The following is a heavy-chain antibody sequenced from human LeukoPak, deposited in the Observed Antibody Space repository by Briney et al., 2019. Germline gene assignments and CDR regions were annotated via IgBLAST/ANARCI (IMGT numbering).Heavy chain of an antibody. CDR1: GYTFTGYH. D-gene: IGHD2-15*01. V-gene: IGHV1-2*02. Sequence: ASVKVSCKASGYTFTGYHIHWVRQAPRQGLEWMGWINPNSGGTNYAQNFQGRVTMTRDTSISTAYIELSSLRSDDTAVYCCARGYCTGGSCSGAWFDPWGQGTLVTVSS. CDR2: INPNSGGT. CDR3: ARGYCTGGSCSGAWFDP. J-gene: IGHJ5*02.